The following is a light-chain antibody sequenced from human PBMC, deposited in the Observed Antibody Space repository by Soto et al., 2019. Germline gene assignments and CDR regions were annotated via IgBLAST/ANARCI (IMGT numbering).Light chain of an antibody. CDR2: RNN. Sequence: QAVLTQPPSASGTPGQRVTISCSGSSSNIGSNTVNWYQLLPGTAPKLLIYRNNERPSGVPDRFSGSKSGTSASLAISGLLSEDEADYYCSSYAGSSNVFGTGTKVTVL. CDR3: SSYAGSSNV. V-gene: IGLV1-44*01. CDR1: SSNIGSNT. J-gene: IGLJ1*01.